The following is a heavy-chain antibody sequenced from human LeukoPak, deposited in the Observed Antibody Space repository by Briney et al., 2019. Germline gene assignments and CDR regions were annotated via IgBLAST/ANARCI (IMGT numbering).Heavy chain of an antibody. Sequence: PSETLSLTCTVSGGSISSGGYFWSWIRQHPGKGLEWIGYIYYSGSTYYNPSLKSRVTISVDTSKNQFSLSLSSVTAADTAVYYCARGVVYALFDYWGQGTLVTVSS. CDR2: IYYSGST. CDR3: ARGVVYALFDY. V-gene: IGHV4-31*03. J-gene: IGHJ4*02. CDR1: GGSISSGGYF. D-gene: IGHD2-8*02.